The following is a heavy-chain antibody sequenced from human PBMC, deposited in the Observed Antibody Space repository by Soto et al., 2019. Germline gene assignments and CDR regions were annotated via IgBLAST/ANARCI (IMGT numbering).Heavy chain of an antibody. D-gene: IGHD3-10*01. CDR1: GGSFSGYY. J-gene: IGHJ4*02. CDR2: INHSGST. V-gene: IGHV4-34*01. Sequence: QVQLQQWGAGLLKPSETLSLTCAVYGGSFSGYYWSWIRQPPGKGLEWIGEINHSGSTNYNPSLKSRVTIPVDTSKNQFSLKLSSVTAADTAVYYCARGRGLLRFGELSGRFDYWGQGTLVTVSS. CDR3: ARGRGLLRFGELSGRFDY.